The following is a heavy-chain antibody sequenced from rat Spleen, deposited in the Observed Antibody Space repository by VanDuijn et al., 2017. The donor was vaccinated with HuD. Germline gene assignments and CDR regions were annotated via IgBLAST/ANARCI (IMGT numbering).Heavy chain of an antibody. V-gene: IGHV5-29*01. Sequence: EVQLVESGGGLVQPGRSLKLSCAASGFIFRKYDMAWVRQAPTKGLEWVATINYDGSRIYYRDSVKGRFTISRDNAKSTLYLQMDSLRSEDTATYYCTRLYYSNWFAYWGQGTLVTVSS. CDR1: GFIFRKYD. J-gene: IGHJ3*01. CDR3: TRLYYSNWFAY. CDR2: INYDGSRI. D-gene: IGHD1-1*01.